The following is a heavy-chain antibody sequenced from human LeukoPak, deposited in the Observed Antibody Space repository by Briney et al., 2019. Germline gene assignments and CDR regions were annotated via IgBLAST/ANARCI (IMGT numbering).Heavy chain of an antibody. CDR2: IKQDGSEK. CDR3: VRDFVGPDDL. Sequence: PGGSLRLSCAASGLSFNNYWMSWVRQAPGKGPEWVANIKQDGSEKYYVDSVKGRFTISRDNAKNTLYLQMNSLRPEDTAVYYCVRDFVGPDDLWGQGTLVTVSS. D-gene: IGHD1-26*01. V-gene: IGHV3-7*01. CDR1: GLSFNNYW. J-gene: IGHJ5*02.